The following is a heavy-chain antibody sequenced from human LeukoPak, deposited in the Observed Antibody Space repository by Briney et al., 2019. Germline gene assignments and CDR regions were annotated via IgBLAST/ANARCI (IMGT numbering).Heavy chain of an antibody. Sequence: PKASVKVSCKASGYTFTSYYMHWVRQAPGQGLEWMGIINPSGGSTSYAQKFQGRVTTTRDTSTSTVYMELSSLRSEDTAVYYCARGGYCSSTSCPNWFDPWGQGTLVTVSS. CDR2: INPSGGST. J-gene: IGHJ5*02. D-gene: IGHD2-2*01. V-gene: IGHV1-46*01. CDR1: GYTFTSYY. CDR3: ARGGYCSSTSCPNWFDP.